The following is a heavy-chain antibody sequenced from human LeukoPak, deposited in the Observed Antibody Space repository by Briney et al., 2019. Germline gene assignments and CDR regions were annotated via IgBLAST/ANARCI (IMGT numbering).Heavy chain of an antibody. CDR1: GLTFSSYA. D-gene: IGHD6-13*01. Sequence: GGSLRLSCAASGLTFSSYAMSWVRQAPGKGLEWVSGISGSGGSTYYADSVKGRFTISRDNSKNTLYLQMNSLRAEDTAVYYCASQVGSSSWYWGPYYYYGMDVWGQGTTVTVSS. CDR3: ASQVGSSSWYWGPYYYYGMDV. V-gene: IGHV3-23*01. CDR2: ISGSGGST. J-gene: IGHJ6*02.